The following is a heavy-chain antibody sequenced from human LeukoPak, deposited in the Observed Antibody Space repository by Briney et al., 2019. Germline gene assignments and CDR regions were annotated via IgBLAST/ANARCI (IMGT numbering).Heavy chain of an antibody. CDR3: ARDQWELPLGADYFYHGMDV. CDR2: IRYDGSNK. J-gene: IGHJ6*02. CDR1: GFTFSSYG. V-gene: IGHV3-30*02. D-gene: IGHD1-26*01. Sequence: GGSLRLSCAASGFTFSSYGMHWVRQAPGKGLEWVAFIRYDGSNKYYADSVKGRFTISRDNSKNTLYLQMNSLRVEDTAIYYCARDQWELPLGADYFYHGMDVWGRGTAVTVSS.